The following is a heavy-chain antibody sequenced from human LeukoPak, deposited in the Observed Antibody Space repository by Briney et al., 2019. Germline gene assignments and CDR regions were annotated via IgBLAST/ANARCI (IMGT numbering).Heavy chain of an antibody. CDR3: ARGRGAARSRGHFDY. J-gene: IGHJ4*02. Sequence: SETLSLTCAVYGGSFSGYYWSWIRQPPGKGLEWIGEINHSGSTNYNPSLKSRVTISVDTSKNQFSLKLSSVTAADTAVYYCARGRGAARSRGHFDYWGQGTLVTVPS. CDR1: GGSFSGYY. D-gene: IGHD6-6*01. CDR2: INHSGST. V-gene: IGHV4-34*01.